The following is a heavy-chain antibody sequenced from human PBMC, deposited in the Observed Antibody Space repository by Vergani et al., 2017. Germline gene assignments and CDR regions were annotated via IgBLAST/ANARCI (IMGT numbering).Heavy chain of an antibody. V-gene: IGHV3-23*01. J-gene: IGHJ6*02. CDR1: GFTFNHYA. CDR3: AKANPRNSGYEYLYYYHPLNV. D-gene: IGHD5-12*01. CDR2: ISGSGGST. Sequence: EVQLLESGGDLVQPGGSLRLSCAASGFTFNHYAMNWVRQAPGKGLEWVSGISGSGGSTYYAGSVKGRFTISRDSSKNTLYLQMNSLSAGDTAVYYCAKANPRNSGYEYLYYYHPLNVWGQGTTVTVSS.